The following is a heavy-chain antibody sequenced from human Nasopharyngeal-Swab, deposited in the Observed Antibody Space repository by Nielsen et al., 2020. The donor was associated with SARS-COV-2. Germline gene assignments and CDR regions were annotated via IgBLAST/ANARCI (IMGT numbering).Heavy chain of an antibody. CDR2: ITGSGAYT. D-gene: IGHD2/OR15-2a*01. V-gene: IGHV3-23*01. CDR1: GFTFSSYA. CDR3: AKDLRGPYFF. Sequence: GGSLRLSCAASGFTFSSYAMSWVRQAPGEGLEWVSTITGSGAYTYYADSVKGRFTISRDNSKNTLSLQMNGLGAEGTAVYYCAKDLRGPYFFWGPGTLVTVSS. J-gene: IGHJ4*02.